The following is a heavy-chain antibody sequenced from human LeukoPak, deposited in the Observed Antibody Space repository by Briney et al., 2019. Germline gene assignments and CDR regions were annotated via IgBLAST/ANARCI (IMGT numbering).Heavy chain of an antibody. CDR1: GGSFSGYY. J-gene: IGHJ4*02. Sequence: SETLSLTSAVYGGSFSGYYWSWIRQPPGKGLEWIGEINHSGSTNYNPSLKSRVTISVDTSKNQFSLKLSSVTAADTAVYYCARGPGVSGSSWYFDYWGQGTLVTVSS. V-gene: IGHV4-34*01. D-gene: IGHD6-13*01. CDR3: ARGPGVSGSSWYFDY. CDR2: INHSGST.